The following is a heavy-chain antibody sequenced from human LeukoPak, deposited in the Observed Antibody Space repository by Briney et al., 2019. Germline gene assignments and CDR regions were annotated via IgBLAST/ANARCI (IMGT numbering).Heavy chain of an antibody. D-gene: IGHD1-26*01. V-gene: IGHV4-39*07. J-gene: IGHJ6*03. CDR2: IHYTGSA. Sequence: SETLSLTCTVSGGSIRSITYNWGWIRQPPGKGLECIASIHYTGSAYYNPSLKSRVTISVDTSNNQFSLKLSSVTAADTAVYYCARTGGSFYFYYYMDVWGKGTTVTVSS. CDR3: ARTGGSFYFYYYMDV. CDR1: GGSIRSITYN.